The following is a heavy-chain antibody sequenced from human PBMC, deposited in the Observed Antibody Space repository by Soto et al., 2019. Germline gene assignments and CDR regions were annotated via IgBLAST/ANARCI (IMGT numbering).Heavy chain of an antibody. J-gene: IGHJ6*02. Sequence: EVQLLESGGGLVQPGGSLRLSCAASGFTFSSYAISWVRQAPGKGLEWVSSVSGSSGLKFYAVSVKGRFTISRDNTKNTVSLQMNSLTAEDTAQSYCLYSPNTYGMDVWGQGTTVTVSS. CDR3: LYSPNTYGMDV. CDR1: GFTFSSYA. CDR2: VSGSSGLK. D-gene: IGHD2-21*01. V-gene: IGHV3-23*01.